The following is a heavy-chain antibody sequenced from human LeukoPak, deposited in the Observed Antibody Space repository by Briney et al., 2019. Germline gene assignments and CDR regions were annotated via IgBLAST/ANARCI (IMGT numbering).Heavy chain of an antibody. V-gene: IGHV4-34*01. J-gene: IGHJ6*02. Sequence: SETLSLTCAVYGGSFSGYYWSWIRQPPGKGLEWIGEINHSGSTNYNPSLKSRVTISVDTSKNQFSLKLSSVTAADTAVYYCARNYYGSGSYSSSGMDVWGQGTTVTVSS. D-gene: IGHD3-10*01. CDR1: GGSFSGYY. CDR3: ARNYYGSGSYSSSGMDV. CDR2: INHSGST.